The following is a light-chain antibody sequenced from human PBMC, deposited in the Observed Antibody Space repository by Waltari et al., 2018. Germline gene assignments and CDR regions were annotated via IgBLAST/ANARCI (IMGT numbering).Light chain of an antibody. Sequence: QSVLTQPPSASGTPGPRVPIPCSGQNSNLGSQCLNWYQQPSVTAPKLLIYNNHQRPSGVPDRFSGSKSGTLASLAINSLQSEDEADYYCAAWDDSLKSLVFGGGTRLTVL. CDR3: AAWDDSLKSLV. J-gene: IGLJ2*01. V-gene: IGLV1-44*01. CDR1: NSNLGSQC. CDR2: NNH.